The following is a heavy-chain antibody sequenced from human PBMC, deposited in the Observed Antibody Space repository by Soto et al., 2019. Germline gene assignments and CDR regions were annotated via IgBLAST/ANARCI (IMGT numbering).Heavy chain of an antibody. CDR2: IYWDDDK. V-gene: IGHV2-5*02. D-gene: IGHD2-2*01. Sequence: QITLKESGPPLVKPTQTLTLTCTFSGFSLSTSGVGVGWIRQPPGKALEWLALIYWDDDKRYSPSLKSRLTNPKETSKNQVVLTMTNMDPVDTATYYCAHSTALGYCISTSCAHNWFDPWGQGTLVTVSS. J-gene: IGHJ5*02. CDR3: AHSTALGYCISTSCAHNWFDP. CDR1: GFSLSTSGVG.